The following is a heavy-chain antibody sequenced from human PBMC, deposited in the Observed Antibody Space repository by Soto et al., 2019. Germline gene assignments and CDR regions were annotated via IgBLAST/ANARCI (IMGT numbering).Heavy chain of an antibody. V-gene: IGHV5-10-1*01. CDR2: IDPSDSYT. CDR1: GYSFTSYW. D-gene: IGHD3-10*01. Sequence: LGESLKISCKGSGYSFTSYWISWVRQMPGKGLEWMGRIDPSDSYTNYSPSFQGHVTISADKSISTAYLQWSSLKASDTAMYYCARQYGSGSYYNPTMIYGMDVWGQGTTVTVSS. CDR3: ARQYGSGSYYNPTMIYGMDV. J-gene: IGHJ6*02.